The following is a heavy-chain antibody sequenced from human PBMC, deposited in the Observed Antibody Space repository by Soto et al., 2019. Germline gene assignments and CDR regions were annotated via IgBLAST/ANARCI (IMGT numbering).Heavy chain of an antibody. Sequence: QVQLVESGGGVVQPGRSLRLSCAASGFTFSSYAMHWVRQAPGKGLEWVAVISYDGSNKYYADSVKGRFTISRDNSKNTLYLQMNSLRAEDTAVYYCARGDFWSGYYTHYYYYGMDVWGQGTTVTVS. CDR3: ARGDFWSGYYTHYYYYGMDV. V-gene: IGHV3-30-3*01. CDR2: ISYDGSNK. CDR1: GFTFSSYA. J-gene: IGHJ6*02. D-gene: IGHD3-3*01.